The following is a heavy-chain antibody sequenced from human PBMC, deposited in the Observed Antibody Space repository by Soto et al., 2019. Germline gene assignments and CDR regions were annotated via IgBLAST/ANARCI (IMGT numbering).Heavy chain of an antibody. D-gene: IGHD1-26*01. CDR2: INPSGSIT. J-gene: IGHJ3*02. Sequence: QVHLVQSGAEVKKPGASVKVSCKASGYTFISYYMHWVRQAPGQGLQWMGIINPSGSITTYAQKFQGRVTMTRDTSTSTDYMELSSMTSDDTAVYYCASPIGGSYNAFDIWGQGTMVTVSS. V-gene: IGHV1-46*01. CDR1: GYTFISYY. CDR3: ASPIGGSYNAFDI.